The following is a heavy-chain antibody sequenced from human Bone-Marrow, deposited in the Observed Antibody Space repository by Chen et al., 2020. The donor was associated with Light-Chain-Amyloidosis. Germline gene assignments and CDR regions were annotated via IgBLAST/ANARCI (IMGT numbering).Heavy chain of an antibody. D-gene: IGHD5-12*01. CDR2: IYPDDSDA. V-gene: IGHV5-51*01. Sequence: EVHLEQSGPEVKKPGEYLKLTCKGSGYTFPNYWIGWVRQMPGKGLEWMGVIYPDDSDARYSPSFEGQVTISADKSITTAYLQWRSLKASDTAMYYCARRRDGYNFDYWGQGTLVTVSS. CDR1: GYTFPNYW. J-gene: IGHJ4*02. CDR3: ARRRDGYNFDY.